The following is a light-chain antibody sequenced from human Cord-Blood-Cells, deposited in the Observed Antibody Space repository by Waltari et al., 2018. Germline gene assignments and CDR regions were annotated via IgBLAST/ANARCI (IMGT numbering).Light chain of an antibody. Sequence: QLVLTQSPSASASLGASVKLTCTLSSGHSSYAIAWNQQQPEQGPRYLMKLNSDGSHSKGDGIPDRFSGSSSGAERYLTISSLQSEDEADYYCQTWGTGIVVFGGGTKLTVL. CDR2: LNSDGSH. V-gene: IGLV4-69*01. CDR3: QTWGTGIVV. J-gene: IGLJ2*01. CDR1: SGHSSYA.